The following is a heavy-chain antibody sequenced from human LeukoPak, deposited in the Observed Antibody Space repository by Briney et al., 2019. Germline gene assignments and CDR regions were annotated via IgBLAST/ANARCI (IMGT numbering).Heavy chain of an antibody. J-gene: IGHJ4*02. D-gene: IGHD6-13*01. CDR2: IYTSGST. CDR3: ARISSSWYAYESHFDY. Sequence: AETLSLTCTVSGGSISSYYWSWIRQPAGKGLEWIGRIYTSGSTNYNPSLKSRVTMSVDTSKNQSSLKLSSVTAADTAVYYCARISSSWYAYESHFDYWGQGTLVTVSS. V-gene: IGHV4-4*07. CDR1: GGSISSYY.